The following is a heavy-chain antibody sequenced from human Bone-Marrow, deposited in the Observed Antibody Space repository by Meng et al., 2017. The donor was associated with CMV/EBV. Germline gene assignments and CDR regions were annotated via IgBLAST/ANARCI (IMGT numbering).Heavy chain of an antibody. D-gene: IGHD3-3*01. CDR2: INHSGST. Sequence: GSLRLSCAVYGGSFSGYYWSWIRQPPGKGLEWIGEINHSGSTNYNPSLKSRVTISVDTSKNQFSLKLSSVTPEDTAVYYCARGITIFGVVNIRSRMDVWGQGTTVTVSS. CDR3: ARGITIFGVVNIRSRMDV. J-gene: IGHJ6*02. CDR1: GGSFSGYY. V-gene: IGHV4-34*01.